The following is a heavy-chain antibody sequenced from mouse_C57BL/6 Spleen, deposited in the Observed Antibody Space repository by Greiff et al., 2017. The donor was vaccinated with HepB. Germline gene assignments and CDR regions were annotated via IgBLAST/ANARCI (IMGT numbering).Heavy chain of an antibody. J-gene: IGHJ4*01. Sequence: VQLQQSGAELVKPGASVKISCKASGYAFSSYWMNWVKQRPGKGLEWIGQIYPGDGDTNYNGKFKGKATLTADKSSSTAYMQLSSLTSEDSAVYFCARDGDYGSGYIYYALDYWGQGTSVTVSS. CDR1: GYAFSSYW. V-gene: IGHV1-80*01. CDR3: ARDGDYGSGYIYYALDY. D-gene: IGHD1-1*01. CDR2: IYPGDGDT.